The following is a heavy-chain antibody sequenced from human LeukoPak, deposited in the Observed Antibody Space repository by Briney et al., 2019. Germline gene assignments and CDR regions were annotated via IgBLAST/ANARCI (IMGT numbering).Heavy chain of an antibody. J-gene: IGHJ4*02. CDR1: GFTFSNAW. D-gene: IGHD6-19*01. V-gene: IGHV3-15*01. Sequence: GGSLRLSCAASGFTFSNAWTSWVRQAPGKGLEWVGRIKSKGDGGTTDYAAPVKGRLTISRDDSKNMWFLQMNSLKTEDTAMYYCTTYSSGWSWGQGTLVTVSS. CDR3: TTYSSGWS. CDR2: IKSKGDGGTT.